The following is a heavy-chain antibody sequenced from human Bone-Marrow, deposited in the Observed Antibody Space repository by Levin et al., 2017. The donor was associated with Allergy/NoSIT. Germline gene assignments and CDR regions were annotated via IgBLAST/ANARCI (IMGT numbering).Heavy chain of an antibody. CDR1: GFDVSTIY. CDR2: TYSAGRT. D-gene: IGHD3-3*01. J-gene: IGHJ3*02. CDR3: ARGTGDFWSGYGFDI. Sequence: GGSLRLSCAASGFDVSTIYMGWVRQAPGKGLEWVSVTYSAGRTKFTDAVKGRFTITRDDSKNSLYLQMDSLRAEDTAVYYCARGTGDFWSGYGFDIWGQGTKVTVSS. V-gene: IGHV3-53*01.